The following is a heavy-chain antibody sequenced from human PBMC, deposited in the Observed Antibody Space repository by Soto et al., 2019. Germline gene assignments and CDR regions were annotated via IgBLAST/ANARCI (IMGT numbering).Heavy chain of an antibody. J-gene: IGHJ4*02. V-gene: IGHV4-59*01. D-gene: IGHD2-15*01. CDR2: IYYSGST. Sequence: SETLSLTCTVSGGSISSYYWSWIRQPPGKGLEWIGYIYYSGSTNYNPSLKSRVTISVDTSKNQFSLKLSSVTAADTAVDYCARVVVNCSGGSCYREPDYWGQGTLVTVSS. CDR3: ARVVVNCSGGSCYREPDY. CDR1: GGSISSYY.